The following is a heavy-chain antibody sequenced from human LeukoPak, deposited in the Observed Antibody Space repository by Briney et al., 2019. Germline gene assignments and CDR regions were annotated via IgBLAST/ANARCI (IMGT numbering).Heavy chain of an antibody. CDR3: ARPPNYYDSSGYGH. Sequence: PGGSLRLSCAASGSTFSTYSMNWVRQAPGKGLQWVSYISSSSSAIYYADSVKGRFTISRDNAKNSLYLQMYSLRAEDTAEYYCARPPNYYDSSGYGHWGQGTLVTVSS. J-gene: IGHJ4*02. V-gene: IGHV3-48*04. CDR1: GSTFSTYS. CDR2: ISSSSSAI. D-gene: IGHD3-22*01.